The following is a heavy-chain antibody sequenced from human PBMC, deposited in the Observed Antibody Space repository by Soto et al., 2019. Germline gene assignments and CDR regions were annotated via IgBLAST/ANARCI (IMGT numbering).Heavy chain of an antibody. CDR2: INPSGGST. Sequence: ASVKVSSKASGYTFTSYYMHCVRQAPGQGLEWMGIINPSGGSTSYAQKFQGRVTMTRDTSTSTVYMELSSLRSEDTAVYYCARVDGSYWDYYGMDVWGQGTTVTVSS. D-gene: IGHD1-26*01. CDR1: GYTFTSYY. J-gene: IGHJ6*02. CDR3: ARVDGSYWDYYGMDV. V-gene: IGHV1-46*01.